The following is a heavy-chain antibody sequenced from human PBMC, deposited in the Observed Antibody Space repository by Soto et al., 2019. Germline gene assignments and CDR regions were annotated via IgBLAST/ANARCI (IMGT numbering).Heavy chain of an antibody. CDR3: ARSRSGAVADSFDF. CDR2: ISRDGTNK. V-gene: IGHV3-30*04. CDR1: GFTFSRYA. Sequence: QVQVVESGGGVVQPGRSLRLSCAASGFTFSRYAIHWVRQAPGKGLEWVAVISRDGTNKYYVDSVKGRFTISRDNSRNTLYLQMNRLRHEDAAVYYCARSRSGAVADSFDFWGQGTLVTVSS. J-gene: IGHJ4*02. D-gene: IGHD3-10*01.